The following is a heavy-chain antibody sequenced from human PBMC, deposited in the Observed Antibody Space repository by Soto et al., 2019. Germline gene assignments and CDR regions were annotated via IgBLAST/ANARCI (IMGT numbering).Heavy chain of an antibody. CDR1: GFSRNTGGVG. J-gene: IGHJ6*02. CDR3: VRNWRYYGGDYYYGMDA. D-gene: IGHD3-10*01. Sequence: ITLKESGPTLVKPTQTLTLTCTFSGFSRNTGGVGVGWVRQSRGKAMEWLALIYWDDDERYRPSRRSRLNITKDTLNNQVVLTITNMDPEDTATYYCVRNWRYYGGDYYYGMDAWGQGTTVTVSS. V-gene: IGHV2-5*02. CDR2: IYWDDDE.